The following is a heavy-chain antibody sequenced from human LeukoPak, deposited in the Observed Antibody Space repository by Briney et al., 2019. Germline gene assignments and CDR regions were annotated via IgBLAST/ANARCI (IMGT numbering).Heavy chain of an antibody. CDR3: ARLAVARTFIDY. V-gene: IGHV5-51*01. CDR1: GYSFTSYW. J-gene: IGHJ4*02. D-gene: IGHD6-19*01. Sequence: PGESLKISCKGSGYSFTSYWIGWVRQMPGRGLEWMGIIYPVDSDTRYSPSIQGQVTISADKSISTAYLQWSSLKASDTAMYYCARLAVARTFIDYWGQGTLVTVSS. CDR2: IYPVDSDT.